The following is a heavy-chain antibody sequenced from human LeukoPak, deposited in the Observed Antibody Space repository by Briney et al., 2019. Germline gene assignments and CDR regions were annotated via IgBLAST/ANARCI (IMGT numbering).Heavy chain of an antibody. J-gene: IGHJ5*02. CDR1: GFTFSNYA. V-gene: IGHV3-30*04. Sequence: GGSLRLSCAASGFTFSNYAMHWVRQAPGKGLEWVAVISYDGSNKYYADSVKGRFTISRDNAKNSLYLQMNSLRAEDTAVYYCARDRNYYGSGNWFDPWGQGTLVTVSS. CDR3: ARDRNYYGSGNWFDP. D-gene: IGHD3-10*01. CDR2: ISYDGSNK.